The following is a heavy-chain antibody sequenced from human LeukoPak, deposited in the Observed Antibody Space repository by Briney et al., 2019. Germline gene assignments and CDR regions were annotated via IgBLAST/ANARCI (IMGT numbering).Heavy chain of an antibody. CDR3: ASHYYDSSGYYYGFDY. V-gene: IGHV1-69*01. CDR1: GGTFSSYA. D-gene: IGHD3-22*01. Sequence: SVKVSCKASGGTFSSYAISWVRQAPGQGLEWMGGIIPIFGTANYAQKFQGRVTITADESTSAAYMELSSLRSEDTAVYYCASHYYDSSGYYYGFDYWGQGTLVTVSP. J-gene: IGHJ4*02. CDR2: IIPIFGTA.